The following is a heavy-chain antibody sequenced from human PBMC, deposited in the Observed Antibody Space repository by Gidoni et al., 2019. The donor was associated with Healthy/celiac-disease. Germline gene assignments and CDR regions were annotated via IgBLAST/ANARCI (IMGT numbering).Heavy chain of an antibody. CDR1: GFTVSSNY. V-gene: IGHV3-53*01. CDR2: IYSGGST. CDR3: ARMGGYALPNSFDY. J-gene: IGHJ4*02. Sequence: EVQLVESGGGLIQPGGSLRLSCAASGFTVSSNYMSWVRQAPGKGLEWVSVIYSGGSTYYADSVKGRFTISRDNSKNTLYLQMNSLRAEDTAVYYCARMGGYALPNSFDYWGQGTLVTVSS. D-gene: IGHD2-2*01.